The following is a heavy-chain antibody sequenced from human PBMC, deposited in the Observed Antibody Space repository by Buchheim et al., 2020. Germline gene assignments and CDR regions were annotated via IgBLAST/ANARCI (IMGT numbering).Heavy chain of an antibody. CDR1: GGSFSRSS. D-gene: IGHD3-3*01. J-gene: IGHJ5*02. CDR3: AVTTRGDFWSWGWFDP. V-gene: IGHV4-34*02. Sequence: QVQLQQWGAGLLKPSETLSLNCAVYGGSFSRSSWSWIRQTPGKGLEWMGEINHTGSTNYNPSLKSRVTISVDRSKNQVSLKLTSVTAADTAVYYCAVTTRGDFWSWGWFDPWGQGTL. CDR2: INHTGST.